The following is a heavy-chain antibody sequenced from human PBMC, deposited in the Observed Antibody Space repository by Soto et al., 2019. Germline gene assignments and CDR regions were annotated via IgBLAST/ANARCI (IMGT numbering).Heavy chain of an antibody. D-gene: IGHD6-6*01. J-gene: IGHJ6*02. CDR3: ANDPRMVVRPDYYYGMDV. Sequence: EVQLLESGGGLVQPGGSLRLSCAASGFTFSSYVMSWVRQAPGKGLEWVSAISGSGSSTYYVDSVKGRFTISRDSSKNTMYLQMNSLRAEDTAIYYCANDPRMVVRPDYYYGMDVWGQGQRVSVSS. CDR2: ISGSGSST. CDR1: GFTFSSYV. V-gene: IGHV3-23*01.